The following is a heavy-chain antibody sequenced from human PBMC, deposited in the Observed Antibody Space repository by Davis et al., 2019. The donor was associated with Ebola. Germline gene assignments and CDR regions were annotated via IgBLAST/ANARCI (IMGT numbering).Heavy chain of an antibody. D-gene: IGHD1-20*01. Sequence: GESLKISCKDSGNSFTSHWIGWVRQMPGKGLDWMGIIYTGDSDTRYSPSFRGQVTISADNSITTAYLQWGRLKASDTAMYYCASLRRTITGMDDAFDVWGQGTMVTVSS. CDR3: ASLRRTITGMDDAFDV. CDR1: GNSFTSHW. V-gene: IGHV5-51*01. CDR2: IYTGDSDT. J-gene: IGHJ3*01.